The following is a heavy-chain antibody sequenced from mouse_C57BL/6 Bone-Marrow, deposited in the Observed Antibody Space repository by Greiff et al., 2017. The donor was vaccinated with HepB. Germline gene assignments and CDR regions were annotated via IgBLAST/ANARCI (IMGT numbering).Heavy chain of an antibody. CDR1: GYSFTGYY. Sequence: VQLQQSGPELVKPGASVKISCKASGYSFTGYYMNWVKQSPEKSLEWIGEINPSTGGTTYNQKFKAKATLTVDKSSSTAYMQLKRLTSEDSAVYYCARRALYYAHYFDYWGQGTTLTVSS. D-gene: IGHD1-1*01. V-gene: IGHV1-42*01. CDR3: ARRALYYAHYFDY. J-gene: IGHJ2*01. CDR2: INPSTGGT.